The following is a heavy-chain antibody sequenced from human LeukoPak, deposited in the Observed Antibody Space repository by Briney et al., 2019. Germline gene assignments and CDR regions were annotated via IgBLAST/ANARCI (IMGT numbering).Heavy chain of an antibody. CDR2: IYYSGST. J-gene: IGHJ4*02. V-gene: IGHV4-31*03. CDR3: ARGRAYSGYDFDY. Sequence: SETLSLTCTVSGGSISSGGYYWSWIRQHPGKGLEWIGYIYYSGSTYYNPSLKSRVTISVDTSKNQFSLKLSSVTAADTAAYYCARGRAYSGYDFDYWGQGTLVTVSS. CDR1: GGSISSGGYY. D-gene: IGHD5-12*01.